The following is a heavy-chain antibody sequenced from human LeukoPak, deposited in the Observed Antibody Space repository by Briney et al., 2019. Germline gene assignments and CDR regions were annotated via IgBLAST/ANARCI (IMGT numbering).Heavy chain of an antibody. V-gene: IGHV1-2*02. D-gene: IGHD2-2*01. Sequence: ASVKVSCKASGYTFTGYYMHWVRQAPGQGLEWMGWINPNSGGTNYAQKFQGRVTMTRDTSISTAYMELSRLRSDDTAVHYCARDTLKVVPAVPFDYWGQGTLVTVSS. CDR3: ARDTLKVVPAVPFDY. CDR1: GYTFTGYY. CDR2: INPNSGGT. J-gene: IGHJ4*02.